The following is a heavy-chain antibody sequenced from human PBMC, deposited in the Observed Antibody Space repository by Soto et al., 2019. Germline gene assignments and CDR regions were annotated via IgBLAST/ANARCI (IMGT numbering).Heavy chain of an antibody. J-gene: IGHJ4*02. CDR2: IYHSGDT. CDR1: GASISSGGYS. D-gene: IGHD3-10*01. V-gene: IGHV4-30-2*01. Sequence: QLQLQESGSRLVKPSQTLSLTCDVFGASISSGGYSWSWIRQPPGRGLEWMGYIYHSGDTFYNPSPRGRVTISVDRSKNQFSLNLESVSAADTAVYYCARYLLRGVIDYWGQGRLVTVSS. CDR3: ARYLLRGVIDY.